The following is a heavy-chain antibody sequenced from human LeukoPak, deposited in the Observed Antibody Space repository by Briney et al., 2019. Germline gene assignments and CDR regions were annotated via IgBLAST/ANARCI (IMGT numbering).Heavy chain of an antibody. J-gene: IGHJ4*02. Sequence: GASVTVSCTASGGTFSSYAISWVRQAPGQGLEWMGRIIPILGIANYAQKFQGRVTITADKSTSTAYMELSSLRSEDTAVYYCARDGEDSSGYYPGYWGQGTLVTVSS. D-gene: IGHD3-22*01. V-gene: IGHV1-69*04. CDR1: GGTFSSYA. CDR3: ARDGEDSSGYYPGY. CDR2: IIPILGIA.